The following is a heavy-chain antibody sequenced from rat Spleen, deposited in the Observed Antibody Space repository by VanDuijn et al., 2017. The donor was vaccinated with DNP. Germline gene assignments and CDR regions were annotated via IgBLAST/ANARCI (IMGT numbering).Heavy chain of an antibody. J-gene: IGHJ4*01. CDR3: ARHDYDRPNDFYGMDV. CDR1: GFSFSNYN. Sequence: EVQLVESGGGLVQPGRSLKLSCATSGFSFSNYNMAWVRQAPKKGLEWVATIIYDGSGTYHRDSVRGRVSISRENAKSVLFLEMDSLRSEDTATYYCARHDYDRPNDFYGMDVWGQGTSVIVSS. D-gene: IGHD1-12*01. V-gene: IGHV5-7*01. CDR2: IIYDGSGT.